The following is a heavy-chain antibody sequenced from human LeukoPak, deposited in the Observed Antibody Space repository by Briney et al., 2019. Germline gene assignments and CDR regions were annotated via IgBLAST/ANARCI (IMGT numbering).Heavy chain of an antibody. J-gene: IGHJ4*02. V-gene: IGHV3-43*02. CDR1: GFIFDNYA. CDR3: ARESETSGWYVY. D-gene: IGHD6-19*01. Sequence: PGGSLRLSCAAPGFIFDNYAIHWVRQAPGKGLEWVSLISGDGGSTFYADSVRGRFTISRDNTRKSLSLQMSSLRSEDTALYYCARESETSGWYVYWGQGTLVTVSS. CDR2: ISGDGGST.